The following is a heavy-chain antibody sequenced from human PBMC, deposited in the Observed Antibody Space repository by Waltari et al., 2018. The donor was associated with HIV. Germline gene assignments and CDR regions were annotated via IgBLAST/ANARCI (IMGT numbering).Heavy chain of an antibody. CDR2: IKQDESEK. CDR3: AREALYDSSGYYFDY. V-gene: IGHV3-7*01. D-gene: IGHD3-22*01. Sequence: EVQLVVSGGGLVQPGGSLRLSCAASEFTFNNYWMTWVRQAPGKGLEWVANIKQDESEKYYVDSVKGRFTISRDNAKNSLFLQMNSLRAEDTAVYYCAREALYDSSGYYFDYWGQGTLVTVSS. CDR1: EFTFNNYW. J-gene: IGHJ4*02.